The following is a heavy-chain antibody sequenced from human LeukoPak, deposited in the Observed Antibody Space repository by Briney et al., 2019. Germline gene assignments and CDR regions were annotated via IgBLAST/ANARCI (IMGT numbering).Heavy chain of an antibody. CDR3: AKWDTAMGHFDY. D-gene: IGHD5-18*01. Sequence: GSLRLSCAASGFTLRSYSMSWVRQAPGKGLEWVSAISGSGGSTYYADSVKGRFTISKDNSKNTLYLQMNSLRAEDTAVYYCAKWDTAMGHFDYWGQGTLVTVSS. V-gene: IGHV3-23*01. CDR1: GFTLRSYS. J-gene: IGHJ4*02. CDR2: ISGSGGST.